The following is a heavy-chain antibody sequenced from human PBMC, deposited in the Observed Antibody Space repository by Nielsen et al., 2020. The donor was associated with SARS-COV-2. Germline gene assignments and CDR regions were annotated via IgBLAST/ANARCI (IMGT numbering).Heavy chain of an antibody. J-gene: IGHJ4*02. CDR3: ARSGWSGAITDY. Sequence: VRQAPGKGLEWVSSITSTSTYIYYADSVKGRFTISRDNAKNSLYLQMNSLSAEDTAVYFCARSGWSGAITDYWGQGTLVTVSS. CDR2: ITSTSTYI. V-gene: IGHV3-21*04. D-gene: IGHD6-19*01.